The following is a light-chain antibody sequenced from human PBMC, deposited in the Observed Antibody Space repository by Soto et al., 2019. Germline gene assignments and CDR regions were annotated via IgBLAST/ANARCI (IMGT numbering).Light chain of an antibody. CDR3: QQYGSSPKT. Sequence: EIVMTQSPATLSVSPGERATLSCRASQSVSSNLAWYQQKPGQAPRLLIYGASTRATGIPDRFSGSGSGTEFTLTSSRLEPEDFAVYYCQQYGSSPKTFGQGTKVDIK. CDR2: GAS. J-gene: IGKJ1*01. CDR1: QSVSSN. V-gene: IGKV3-20*01.